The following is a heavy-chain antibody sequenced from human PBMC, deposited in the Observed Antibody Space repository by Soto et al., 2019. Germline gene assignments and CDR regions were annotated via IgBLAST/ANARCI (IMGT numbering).Heavy chain of an antibody. V-gene: IGHV3-33*01. CDR2: IWYDGSNK. CDR1: GFTFSSYG. D-gene: IGHD3-10*01. J-gene: IGHJ3*02. Sequence: GESLKISCAASGFTFSSYGMHWVRQAPGKGLEWVAVIWYDGSNKYYADSVKGRFTISRDNSKNTLYLQMNSLRAEDTAVYYCARVRGRQEPLDAFDIWGQGTMVTVSS. CDR3: ARVRGRQEPLDAFDI.